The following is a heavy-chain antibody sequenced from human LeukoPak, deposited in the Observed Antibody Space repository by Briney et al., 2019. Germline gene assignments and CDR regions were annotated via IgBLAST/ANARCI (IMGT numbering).Heavy chain of an antibody. CDR2: ISGSGTTI. CDR1: GFTFSSYD. J-gene: IGHJ4*02. Sequence: GGSLRLSCAASGFTFSSYDMNWVRQGPGKGLEWISYISGSGTTINYADSVKGRFTISRDNSKNTLYLQMNSLRAEDTAVYYCTRVGSSSHFDYWGQGTLVTVSS. D-gene: IGHD6-13*01. CDR3: TRVGSSSHFDY. V-gene: IGHV3-48*03.